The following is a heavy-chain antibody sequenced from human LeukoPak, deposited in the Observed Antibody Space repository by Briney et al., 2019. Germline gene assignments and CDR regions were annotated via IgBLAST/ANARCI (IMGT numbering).Heavy chain of an antibody. CDR2: ISAYNGNT. CDR3: ARVRGSGSYLSWFDP. J-gene: IGHJ5*02. CDR1: GYTFTSYG. D-gene: IGHD1-26*01. Sequence: ASVKVSCKASGYTFTSYGISWVRQAPGQGLEWMGWISAYNGNTNYAQKLQGRVTMTTDTSTSTAYMELRSLRSDDTAVYYCARVRGSGSYLSWFDPWGQGTLVTVSS. V-gene: IGHV1-18*01.